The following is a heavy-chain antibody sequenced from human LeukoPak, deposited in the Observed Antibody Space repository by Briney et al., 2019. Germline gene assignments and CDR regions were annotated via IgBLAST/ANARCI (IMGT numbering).Heavy chain of an antibody. J-gene: IGHJ3*02. D-gene: IGHD3-22*01. Sequence: GGSLRLSCAASGFTFSSYGMHWVRQAPGKGLEWVAVIWYDGSNKYYADSVKGRFTISRDNSKNTLYLQMNSLRAEDTAVYYCARDLNYYDSSGYYPVGAFDIWGQGTMVTVSS. CDR3: ARDLNYYDSSGYYPVGAFDI. CDR2: IWYDGSNK. CDR1: GFTFSSYG. V-gene: IGHV3-33*01.